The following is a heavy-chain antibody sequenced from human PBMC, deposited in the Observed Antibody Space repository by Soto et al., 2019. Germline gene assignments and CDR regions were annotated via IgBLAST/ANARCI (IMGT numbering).Heavy chain of an antibody. CDR1: VFTFGGYA. D-gene: IGHD6-13*01. V-gene: IGHV3-49*04. CDR3: ARYRLAADLSDFDY. Sequence: GSLRLSCTASVFTFGGYAMSWVRQAPGKGLEWVGSIRGKAYGRTTEYAASVKDRFTISRDDSKSIAHLQMNSLKTEDTAVYYCARYRLAADLSDFDYWGQGTLVTVSS. CDR2: IRGKAYGRTT. J-gene: IGHJ4*02.